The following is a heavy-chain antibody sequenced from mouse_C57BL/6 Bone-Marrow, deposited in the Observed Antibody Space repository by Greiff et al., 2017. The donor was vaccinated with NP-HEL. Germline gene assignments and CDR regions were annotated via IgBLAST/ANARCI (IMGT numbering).Heavy chain of an antibody. CDR3: APIYYDYDEGWRDY. CDR1: GFNIKNTY. CDR2: IDPANGNT. V-gene: IGHV14-3*01. D-gene: IGHD2-4*01. Sequence: VHVKQSVAELVRPGASVKLSCTASGFNIKNTYMHWVKQRPEQGLEWIGRIDPANGNTKYAPKFQGKATITADTSSNTAYLQLSSLTSEDTAIYYCAPIYYDYDEGWRDYWGQGTSVTVSS. J-gene: IGHJ4*01.